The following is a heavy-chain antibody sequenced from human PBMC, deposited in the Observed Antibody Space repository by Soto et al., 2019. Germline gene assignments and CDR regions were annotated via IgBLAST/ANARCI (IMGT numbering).Heavy chain of an antibody. CDR1: GFTFSSYW. D-gene: IGHD4-17*01. Sequence: GGSLRLSCAASGFTFSSYWMSWVRQAPGKGLEWVANIKQDGSEKYYVDSVKGRFTISRDNAKNSLYLQMNSLRAEDTAVYYCARSTHTVTPYYFDYWGQGTLVTVSS. V-gene: IGHV3-7*01. J-gene: IGHJ4*02. CDR3: ARSTHTVTPYYFDY. CDR2: IKQDGSEK.